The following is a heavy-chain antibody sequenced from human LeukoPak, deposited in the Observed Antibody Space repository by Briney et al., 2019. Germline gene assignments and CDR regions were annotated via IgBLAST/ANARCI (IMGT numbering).Heavy chain of an antibody. D-gene: IGHD5-12*01. CDR1: GGSISSYY. Sequence: SETLSLTCTVSGGSISSYYWSWIRQPPGKGLEWIGYIYYSGSTNYNPSLKSRVTISVDTSKNQFSLKLSSVTAADTAVYYCARVRSSGYDCSEFDYWGQGTLVTVSS. CDR3: ARVRSSGYDCSEFDY. CDR2: IYYSGST. J-gene: IGHJ4*02. V-gene: IGHV4-59*01.